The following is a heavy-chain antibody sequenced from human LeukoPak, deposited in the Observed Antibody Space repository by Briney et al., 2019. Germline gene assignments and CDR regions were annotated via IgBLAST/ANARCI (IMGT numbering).Heavy chain of an antibody. J-gene: IGHJ4*02. Sequence: ASVNDSCKPSVYTFTRYGIGCVRQAPGQGVEWMGWISAYNDNTNKAQKLQGRVTMTTHTSTSTAYMELRSLGSDDTAVYYCGIAAAGTEYFDYWGQGTLVTVSS. CDR3: GIAAAGTEYFDY. CDR1: VYTFTRYG. CDR2: ISAYNDNT. V-gene: IGHV1-18*01. D-gene: IGHD6-13*01.